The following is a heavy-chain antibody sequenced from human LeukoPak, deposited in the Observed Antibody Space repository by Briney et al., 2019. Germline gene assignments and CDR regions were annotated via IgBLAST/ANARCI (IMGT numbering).Heavy chain of an antibody. J-gene: IGHJ3*02. Sequence: SETLSLTCTVSDGSISSSSYYWGWIRQPPGKGLEWIGSIYYSGSTYYNPSLKSRVTISVDTSKNQFSLKLSSVTAADTAVYYCARPTGIVGTRGSAFDIWGQGTMVTVSS. CDR2: IYYSGST. D-gene: IGHD1-26*01. V-gene: IGHV4-39*01. CDR1: DGSISSSSYY. CDR3: ARPTGIVGTRGSAFDI.